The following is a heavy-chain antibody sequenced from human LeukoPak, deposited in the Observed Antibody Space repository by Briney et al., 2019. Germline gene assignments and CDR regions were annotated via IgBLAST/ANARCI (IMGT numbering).Heavy chain of an antibody. D-gene: IGHD3-3*01. Sequence: TETLSLTCTVSGGSINEYYWNWIRQPPGKGLEWIGYMYHSGSTNYNPSLKSRVTISIDTSKTHFSLNLNSVTAADTAMYYCARGLLGVVMNTPGSLDIWGQGTMVTVSS. CDR1: GGSINEYY. J-gene: IGHJ3*02. V-gene: IGHV4-59*01. CDR2: MYHSGST. CDR3: ARGLLGVVMNTPGSLDI.